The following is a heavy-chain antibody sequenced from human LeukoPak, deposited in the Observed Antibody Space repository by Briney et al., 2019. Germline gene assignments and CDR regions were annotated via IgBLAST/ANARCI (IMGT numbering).Heavy chain of an antibody. CDR1: GGSISSYY. Sequence: PSETLSLTCTVSGGSISSYYWSWIRQPPGKGLEWIGEINHSGSTNYNPSLKSRVTISVDTSKNQFSLKLSSVTAADTAVYYCASAYGDYAFDPWGQGTLVTVSS. D-gene: IGHD4-17*01. CDR3: ASAYGDYAFDP. CDR2: INHSGST. V-gene: IGHV4-34*01. J-gene: IGHJ5*02.